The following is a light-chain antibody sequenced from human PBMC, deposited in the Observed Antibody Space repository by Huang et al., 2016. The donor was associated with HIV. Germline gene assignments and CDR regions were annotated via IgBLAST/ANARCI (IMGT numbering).Light chain of an antibody. Sequence: DIQITQSPSSLSASVGDRVNITCRASQNINRYLNWYQQRPGEAPKLLIHGASSLQSRVPSRFTGSGSGTDFTLTISSLQPGDSATYYCQQSARTPRTFGQGTKLEI. CDR3: QQSARTPRT. CDR2: GAS. CDR1: QNINRY. V-gene: IGKV1-39*01. J-gene: IGKJ2*01.